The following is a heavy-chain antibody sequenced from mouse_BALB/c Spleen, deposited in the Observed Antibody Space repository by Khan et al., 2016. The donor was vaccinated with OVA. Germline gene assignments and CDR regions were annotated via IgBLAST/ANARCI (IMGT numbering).Heavy chain of an antibody. V-gene: IGHV1-63*02. Sequence: QVQLQQSGAELVRPGTSVKISCKASGYTFTNFWLGWVKQRSGHGLEWIGDIYPGGGFTNYNEKFKGKATLTTGTSSSTVYMQLSGLTSEGSAVYFCARGDTWYFDVWGAGTTVTVSS. CDR2: IYPGGGFT. J-gene: IGHJ1*01. CDR3: ARGDTWYFDV. CDR1: GYTFTNFW.